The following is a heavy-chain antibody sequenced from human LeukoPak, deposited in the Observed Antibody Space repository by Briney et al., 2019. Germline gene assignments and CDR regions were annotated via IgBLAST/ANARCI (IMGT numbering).Heavy chain of an antibody. J-gene: IGHJ6*02. V-gene: IGHV1-18*01. CDR3: ARSSPYYYYYYGMDV. CDR2: ISAYNGNT. CDR1: GGTFSSYA. D-gene: IGHD6-6*01. Sequence: GASVKVSCKASGGTFSSYAISWVRQAPGQGLEWMGWISAYNGNTNYAQKLQGRVTMTTDTSTSTAYMELRSLRSDDTAVYYCARSSPYYYYYYGMDVWGQGTTVTVSS.